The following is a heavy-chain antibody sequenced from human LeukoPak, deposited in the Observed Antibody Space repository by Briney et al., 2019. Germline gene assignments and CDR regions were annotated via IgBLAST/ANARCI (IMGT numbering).Heavy chain of an antibody. D-gene: IGHD3-9*01. CDR3: ARTRYFDWLFPSYYFDY. V-gene: IGHV4-59*01. J-gene: IGHJ4*02. CDR1: GGSISSYY. Sequence: SETLSLTCTVSGGSISSYYWGWIRQPPGKGLEWIGYIYYSGSTNYNPSLKSRATISVDTSKNQFSLRLSSVTAADTAVYYCARTRYFDWLFPSYYFDYWGQGTLVTVSS. CDR2: IYYSGST.